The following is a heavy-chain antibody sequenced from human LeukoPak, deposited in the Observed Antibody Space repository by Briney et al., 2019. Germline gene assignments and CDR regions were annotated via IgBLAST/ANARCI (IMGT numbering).Heavy chain of an antibody. V-gene: IGHV3-48*01. CDR2: ISSSSSTI. J-gene: IGHJ4*02. Sequence: GGSLRLSCAASGFTFSSYSMNWVRQAPGKGLEWVSYISSSSSTIYYADSVKGRFTISRDNAKNSLYLQMNSLRAEDTAVYYCARDSVTYYDILTDFDYWGQGTLVTVSS. CDR1: GFTFSSYS. D-gene: IGHD3-9*01. CDR3: ARDSVTYYDILTDFDY.